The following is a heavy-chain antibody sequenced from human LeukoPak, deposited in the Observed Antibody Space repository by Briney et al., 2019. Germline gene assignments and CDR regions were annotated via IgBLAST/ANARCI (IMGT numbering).Heavy chain of an antibody. J-gene: IGHJ6*01. V-gene: IGHV3-30*04. Sequence: GRSLRLSCSASGFTFSSYAMHWVRQAPGKGLVWVAVISYDGSNKYYADSVKGRFTISRDNSKNTLYLQMNSLTAGDTAVYYCVSVREGARFYGMDVWGERTTVTVSS. CDR1: GFTFSSYA. CDR2: ISYDGSNK. D-gene: IGHD3-3*01. CDR3: VSVREGARFYGMDV.